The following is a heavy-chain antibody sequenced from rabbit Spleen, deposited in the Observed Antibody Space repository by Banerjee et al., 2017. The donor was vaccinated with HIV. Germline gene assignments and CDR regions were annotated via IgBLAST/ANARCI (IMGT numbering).Heavy chain of an antibody. CDR1: GFSFSDRDV. CDR3: ARDTGTSFSSYGMDL. Sequence: QEQLEESGGGLVKPEGSLTVTCKASGFSFSDRDVMCWVRQAPGKGLEWIACIYGGSSAFSYFASWAKGRFTISKTSSTTVTLQMTSLTVADTATYFCARDTGTSFSSYGMDLWGQGTLVTVS. J-gene: IGHJ6*01. V-gene: IGHV1S45*01. CDR2: IYGGSSAFS. D-gene: IGHD8-1*01.